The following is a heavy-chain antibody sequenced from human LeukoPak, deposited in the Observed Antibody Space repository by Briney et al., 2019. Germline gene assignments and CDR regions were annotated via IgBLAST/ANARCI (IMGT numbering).Heavy chain of an antibody. CDR1: GFTFSSYA. Sequence: GGSLRLSCAASGFTFSSYAMSWVRQAPGKRLEWVSAISGSGGSTYYADSVKGRFTISRDNSKNTLYLQMNSLRAEDTAVYYCAKDPPLFDSSGYYFDYWGQGTLVTVSS. J-gene: IGHJ4*02. V-gene: IGHV3-23*01. CDR2: ISGSGGST. CDR3: AKDPPLFDSSGYYFDY. D-gene: IGHD3-22*01.